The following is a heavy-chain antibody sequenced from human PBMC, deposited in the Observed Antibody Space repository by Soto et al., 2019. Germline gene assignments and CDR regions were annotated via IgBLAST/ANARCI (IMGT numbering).Heavy chain of an antibody. J-gene: IGHJ6*02. CDR2: IWYDGSNK. V-gene: IGHV3-33*01. CDR3: ARVEMATDGAYYYYGMDV. D-gene: IGHD5-12*01. Sequence: GGSLRLSCAASGFTFSSYGMHWVRQAPGKGLEWVAVIWYDGSNKYYADSVKGRFTISRDNSKNTLYLQMNSLRAEDTAVYYCARVEMATDGAYYYYGMDVWGQGTTVTVSS. CDR1: GFTFSSYG.